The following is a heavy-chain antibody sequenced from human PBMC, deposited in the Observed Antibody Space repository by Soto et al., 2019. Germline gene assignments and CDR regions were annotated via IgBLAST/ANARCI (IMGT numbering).Heavy chain of an antibody. J-gene: IGHJ6*02. V-gene: IGHV3-73*02. CDR1: GFPFSGSI. D-gene: IGHD1-26*01. CDR3: DRNLGAKYGMDV. Sequence: EVQLVESGGGLVQPGGSLTLSCAGSGFPFSGSIIHWVRQAPGKGLEWVGRIRSKANNYATAFAASVQGRVTISREDSKNTAFLKMNSLKIEDTAVYFCDRNLGAKYGMDVWGQGTTVTVSS. CDR2: IRSKANNYAT.